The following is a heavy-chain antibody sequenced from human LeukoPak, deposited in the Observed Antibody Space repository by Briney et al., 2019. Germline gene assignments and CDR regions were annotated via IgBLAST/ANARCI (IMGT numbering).Heavy chain of an antibody. V-gene: IGHV1-69*01. D-gene: IGHD6-13*01. Sequence: SVKVSCKASGGTFSSYAISWVRQAPGQGLDWMGGIIPIFGTANYAQKFQGRVTITADESTSTAYMELSSLRSEDTAVYYCATGRWNSSSWGDYWGQGTLVTVSS. CDR1: GGTFSSYA. J-gene: IGHJ4*02. CDR2: IIPIFGTA. CDR3: ATGRWNSSSWGDY.